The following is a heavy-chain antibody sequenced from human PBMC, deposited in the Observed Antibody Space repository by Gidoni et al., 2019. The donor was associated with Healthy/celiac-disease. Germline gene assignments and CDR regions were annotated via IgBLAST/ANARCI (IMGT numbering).Heavy chain of an antibody. V-gene: IGHV4-39*01. J-gene: IGHJ4*02. Sequence: GKGLEWIGSIYYSGSTYYNPSLKSRVTISVDTSKNQFSLKLSSVTAADTAVYYCARQERSMISLYYFDYWGQGTLVTVSS. CDR3: ARQERSMISLYYFDY. CDR2: IYYSGST. D-gene: IGHD3-22*01.